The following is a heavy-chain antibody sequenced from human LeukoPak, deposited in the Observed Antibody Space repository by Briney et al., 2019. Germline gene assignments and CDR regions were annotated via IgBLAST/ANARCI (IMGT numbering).Heavy chain of an antibody. CDR2: MRYDGSNK. J-gene: IGHJ6*03. CDR3: AKGGGYEAQYYYYYLDV. V-gene: IGHV3-30*02. CDR1: GFTFSSYG. D-gene: IGHD5-12*01. Sequence: GGSLRLSCAASGFTFSSYGMYWVRQAPGKGLEWVAFMRYDGSNKYYADSVKGRFTVSRDNSKNTLYLQMKSLRAEDTAVYYCAKGGGYEAQYYYYYLDVWGKGTTVTISS.